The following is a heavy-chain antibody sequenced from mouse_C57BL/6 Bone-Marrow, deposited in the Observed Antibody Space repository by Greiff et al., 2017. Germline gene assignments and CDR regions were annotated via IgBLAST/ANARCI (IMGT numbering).Heavy chain of an antibody. Sequence: EVQRVESGGGLVKPGGSLKLSCAASGFTFSSYTMSWVRQTPEKRLQWVAAISGGGGNTYYPDSVRGRFTISRDNDKNSLYLQMSSLMSEDTAVYYCSRQVTTVLATKYFDVWGTGTTVTVSS. V-gene: IGHV5-9*04. CDR3: SRQVTTVLATKYFDV. CDR1: GFTFSSYT. CDR2: ISGGGGNT. J-gene: IGHJ1*03. D-gene: IGHD1-1*01.